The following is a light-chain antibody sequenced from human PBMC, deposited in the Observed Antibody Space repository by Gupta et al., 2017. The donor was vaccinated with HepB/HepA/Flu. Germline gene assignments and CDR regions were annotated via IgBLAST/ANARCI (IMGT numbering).Light chain of an antibody. Sequence: HSPTILSLSGGKTATLSGRARQSVDNFLAWYQQRPGQAPRLLIYDASKRASGIPARFSGSGFGTDFTLTISSLEPEDFAIYYCQQRNNCPVTFGRGTKVDIK. V-gene: IGKV3-11*01. CDR1: QSVDNF. CDR3: QQRNNCPVT. CDR2: DAS. J-gene: IGKJ4*01.